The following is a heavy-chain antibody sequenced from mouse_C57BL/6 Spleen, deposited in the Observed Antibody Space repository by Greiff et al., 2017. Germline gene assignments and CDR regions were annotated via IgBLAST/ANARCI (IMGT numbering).Heavy chain of an antibody. CDR3: ARGEGLLPYYFDD. D-gene: IGHD2-3*01. V-gene: IGHV5-4*03. CDR2: ISDGGSYT. Sequence: EVKVVESGGGLVKPGGSLKLSCAASGFTFSSYAMSWVRQTPEKRLEWVATISDGGSYTYYPDNVKGRFTISRDNAKNNLYLQRSHLKSEDTAKYDSARGEGLLPYYFDDWGQGTTLTVSS. J-gene: IGHJ2*01. CDR1: GFTFSSYA.